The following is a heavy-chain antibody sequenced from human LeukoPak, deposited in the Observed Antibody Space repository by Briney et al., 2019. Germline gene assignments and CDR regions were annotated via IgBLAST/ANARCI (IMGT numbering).Heavy chain of an antibody. Sequence: LPGGSLRLSCGASGFTFSRYWMHWVRHVPGKGLVWVSRINSDGSSTSYADSVKGRFTISRDNAENTLYLQMSSLRAEDAAVYYCARAERITGWYDYWGQGTLVTVSS. D-gene: IGHD6-19*01. CDR3: ARAERITGWYDY. CDR2: INSDGSST. CDR1: GFTFSRYW. V-gene: IGHV3-74*01. J-gene: IGHJ4*02.